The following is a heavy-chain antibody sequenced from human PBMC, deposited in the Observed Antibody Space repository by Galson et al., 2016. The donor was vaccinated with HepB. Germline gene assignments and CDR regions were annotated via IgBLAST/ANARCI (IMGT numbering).Heavy chain of an antibody. CDR1: GFTFSDYY. D-gene: IGHD2-21*02. CDR2: ISSSGSTI. Sequence: SLRLSCAASGFTFSDYYMSWIRQAPGKGLEWVSYISSSGSTIYYADSVKGRFTISRDNTKNSLYLQMNSLRAEDTAEYYCARSRQVTAIPVDYWGQGTLVTVSS. V-gene: IGHV3-11*04. CDR3: ARSRQVTAIPVDY. J-gene: IGHJ4*02.